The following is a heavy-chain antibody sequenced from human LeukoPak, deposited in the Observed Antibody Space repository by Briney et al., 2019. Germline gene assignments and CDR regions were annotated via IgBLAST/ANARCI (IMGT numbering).Heavy chain of an antibody. D-gene: IGHD3-10*01. Sequence: PSETLSLTCTVSGGSIITYYYWTWIRQPPGKGLEWIGYIYDSVYTKYNPSLKSRVTISVDTSKNQFSLKLTSVTAADTAMYYCARELGSSYAYGMDVWGQGTTVTVSS. CDR3: ARELGSSYAYGMDV. CDR2: IYDSVYT. CDR1: GGSIITYYY. V-gene: IGHV4-59*01. J-gene: IGHJ6*02.